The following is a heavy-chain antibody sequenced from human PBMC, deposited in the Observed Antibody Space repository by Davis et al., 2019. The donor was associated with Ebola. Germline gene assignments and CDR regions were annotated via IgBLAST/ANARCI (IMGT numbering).Heavy chain of an antibody. Sequence: GESLKISCAASGFTFSTYWMTWVRQAPGKGLEWVANIKEDGSENYYVDSVKGRFTISRDNAKNSLYLQMNSLRAEDTAVYYCARVPGGCSSTSCSRTYFYYYMDVWGKGTTVTVSS. J-gene: IGHJ6*03. V-gene: IGHV3-7*03. D-gene: IGHD2-2*01. CDR1: GFTFSTYW. CDR3: ARVPGGCSSTSCSRTYFYYYMDV. CDR2: IKEDGSEN.